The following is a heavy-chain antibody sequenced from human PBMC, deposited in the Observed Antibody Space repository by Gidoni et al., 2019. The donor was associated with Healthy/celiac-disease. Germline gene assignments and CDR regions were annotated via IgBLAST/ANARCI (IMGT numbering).Heavy chain of an antibody. CDR1: GFTFNNAW. D-gene: IGHD3-10*01. Sequence: EVQLVESGGGLVKPGGSLRLSCAASGFTFNNAWMSWVRQAPGKGLEWVGRIKSKTDGGTTDYAAPVKGRFTISRDDSENTLYLQMNSLKTEDTAVYYCTTDSYTWFEYFQHWGQGTLVTVSS. J-gene: IGHJ1*01. CDR3: TTDSYTWFEYFQH. CDR2: IKSKTDGGTT. V-gene: IGHV3-15*01.